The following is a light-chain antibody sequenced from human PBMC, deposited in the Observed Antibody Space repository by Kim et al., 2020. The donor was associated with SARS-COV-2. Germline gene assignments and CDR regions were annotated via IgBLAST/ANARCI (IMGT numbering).Light chain of an antibody. J-gene: IGLJ3*02. CDR2: DVS. V-gene: IGLV2-14*03. Sequence: GESITISCSGDSSDVGGQNYVSWYQQNPGKAPELIIYDVSNRPSGVSDRFSGSRSGNTASLTISGLQAEDEADYYCSSYTTKNTVMFGGGTQLTVL. CDR1: SSDVGGQNY. CDR3: SSYTTKNTVM.